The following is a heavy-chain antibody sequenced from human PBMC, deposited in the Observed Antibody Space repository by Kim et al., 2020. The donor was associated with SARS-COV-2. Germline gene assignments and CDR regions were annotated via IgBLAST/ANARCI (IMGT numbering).Heavy chain of an antibody. V-gene: IGHV4-31*03. Sequence: SETLSLTCTVSGGSISSGGYYWSWIRQHPGKGLEWIGYIYYSGSTYYNPSLKSRVTISVDTSKNQFSLKLSSVTAADTAVYYCARTGIAVAGPFDYWGQGTLVTVSS. CDR2: IYYSGST. D-gene: IGHD6-19*01. CDR3: ARTGIAVAGPFDY. CDR1: GGSISSGGYY. J-gene: IGHJ4*02.